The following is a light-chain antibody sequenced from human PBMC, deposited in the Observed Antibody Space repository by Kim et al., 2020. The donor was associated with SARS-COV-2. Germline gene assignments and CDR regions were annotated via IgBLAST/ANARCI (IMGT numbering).Light chain of an antibody. J-gene: IGKJ4*01. CDR1: QSVLYSSTNNNY. CDR2: WAS. V-gene: IGKV4-1*01. Sequence: DIVMTQSPDSLAVSLGERATINCKSSQSVLYSSTNNNYLAWYQQKPGQPPKLLVYWASTRESGAPDRFSGSGSGTDFTLTISSLQAEDVAVYYCQQYYSSPLTFGGGTKVDIK. CDR3: QQYYSSPLT.